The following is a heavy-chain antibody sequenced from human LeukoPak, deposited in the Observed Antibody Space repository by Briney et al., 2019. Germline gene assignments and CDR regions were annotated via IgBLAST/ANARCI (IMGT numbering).Heavy chain of an antibody. D-gene: IGHD4-23*01. J-gene: IGHJ4*02. V-gene: IGHV3-66*01. CDR2: IYSGGST. CDR3: ARDLDGGNSLDY. Sequence: GGSLRLSCAASGLTVSNNYMTWVRQAPGKGLEWVSLIYSGGSTYYADSVKGRFTVSRDNSKNTLYLQMNSLRAEDTALYYCARDLDGGNSLDYWGQGTLVTVSS. CDR1: GLTVSNNY.